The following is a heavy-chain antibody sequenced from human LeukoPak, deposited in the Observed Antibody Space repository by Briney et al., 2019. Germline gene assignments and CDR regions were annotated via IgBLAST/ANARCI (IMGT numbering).Heavy chain of an antibody. V-gene: IGHV3-48*01. J-gene: IGHJ6*03. CDR2: ISSSSSTI. D-gene: IGHD2-2*01. CDR1: GFTFSSYS. Sequence: GGSLRLSCAASGFTFSSYSMNWVRQAPGKGLEWVSYISSSSSTIYYADSVKGRFTISRDNAKNSLYLQMNSLRAEDTAVYYCARSHCSSTSCPLNYYYYYMDVWGKGTTVTVSS. CDR3: ARSHCSSTSCPLNYYYYYMDV.